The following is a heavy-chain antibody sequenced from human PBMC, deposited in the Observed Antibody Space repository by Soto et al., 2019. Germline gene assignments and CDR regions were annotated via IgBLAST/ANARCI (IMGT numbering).Heavy chain of an antibody. V-gene: IGHV4-31*03. CDR1: GGSIISGGYY. D-gene: IGHD3-22*01. CDR2: IYYSGST. Sequence: PSETLSLTCTFSGGSIISGGYYWSWIRQHPGKGLEWIGYIYYSGSTYYNPSLKSRVTISVDTSKNQFSLKLSSVTAADTAVYYCARDWPRGPWFVDYWGQGTLVTVSS. CDR3: ARDWPRGPWFVDY. J-gene: IGHJ4*02.